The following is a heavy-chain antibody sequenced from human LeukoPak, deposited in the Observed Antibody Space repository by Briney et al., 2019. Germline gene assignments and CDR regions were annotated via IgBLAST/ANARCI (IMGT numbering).Heavy chain of an antibody. J-gene: IGHJ5*02. CDR2: IIPIFGTA. D-gene: IGHD3-22*01. CDR1: GGTFSSYA. Sequence: SVKVSCKASGGTFSSYAISWVRQAPGQGLEWMGGIIPIFGTANYAQKFQGRVTITTDESTSTAYMELSSLRSEDTAVYYCASTHYYDSSGSPHHWGQGTLVTVSS. CDR3: ASTHYYDSSGSPHH. V-gene: IGHV1-69*05.